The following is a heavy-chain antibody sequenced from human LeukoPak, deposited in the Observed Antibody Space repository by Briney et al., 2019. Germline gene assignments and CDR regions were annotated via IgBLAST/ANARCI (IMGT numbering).Heavy chain of an antibody. Sequence: SETLSLTCTVSGGSINNYYWSWIRQPAGKGLEWIGRIYTRGSTNYNPSLKSLVTMSVDTSMNQFSLKLSSVTAADTAVYYCARGRYCSADICSGGDAFDIWGQGTMVSVSS. CDR1: GGSINNYY. J-gene: IGHJ3*02. CDR2: IYTRGST. D-gene: IGHD2-15*01. CDR3: ARGRYCSADICSGGDAFDI. V-gene: IGHV4-4*07.